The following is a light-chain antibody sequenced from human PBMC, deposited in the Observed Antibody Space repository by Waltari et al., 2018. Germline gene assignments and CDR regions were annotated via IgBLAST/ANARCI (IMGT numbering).Light chain of an antibody. V-gene: IGLV1-47*01. CDR1: SSNIGSNY. Sequence: QSVLTQPPSASGTPGQRVTISCSGSSSNIGSNYVYWYQQLPGTAPKLLIYRNNLRPSWVPDRFSSSKSGTSASLAISGLRSEDEADYYCAAWDDSLSGWVFGGGTKLTVL. CDR2: RNN. CDR3: AAWDDSLSGWV. J-gene: IGLJ3*02.